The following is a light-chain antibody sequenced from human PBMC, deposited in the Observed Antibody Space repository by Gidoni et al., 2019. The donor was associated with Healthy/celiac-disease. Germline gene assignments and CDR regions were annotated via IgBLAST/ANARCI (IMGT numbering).Light chain of an antibody. J-gene: IGKJ2*01. Sequence: DIQMTQSPSSLSASVGDRVTITCRASQSISSYLNWYQQKPGKAPKLLFYAASSLQSGVPSRFSGSGSGTDFTLTISSLQPEDFATYYCQQGYSTPYTFGQGTKLEIK. V-gene: IGKV1-39*01. CDR2: AAS. CDR1: QSISSY. CDR3: QQGYSTPYT.